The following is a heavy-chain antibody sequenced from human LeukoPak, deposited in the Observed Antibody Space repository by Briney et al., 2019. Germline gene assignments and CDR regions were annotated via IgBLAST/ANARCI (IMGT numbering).Heavy chain of an antibody. D-gene: IGHD3-22*01. Sequence: SETLSLTCTVSGGSISSYYWSWIRQPPGKGLEWIGYIYYSGSTNYNPSLKSRVTISVDTSKNQFSLKLSSVTAADTAVYYCARLNYYYDSSGYYPMDFDYWGQGTLVTVSS. CDR2: IYYSGST. CDR1: GGSISSYY. CDR3: ARLNYYYDSSGYYPMDFDY. J-gene: IGHJ4*02. V-gene: IGHV4-59*08.